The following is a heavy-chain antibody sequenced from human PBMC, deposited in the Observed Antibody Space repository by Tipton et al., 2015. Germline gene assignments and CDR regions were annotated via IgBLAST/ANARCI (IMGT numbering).Heavy chain of an antibody. V-gene: IGHV3-20*04. J-gene: IGHJ4*02. CDR3: AREGSSWYLGVY. D-gene: IGHD6-13*01. CDR2: IDWNGGRT. CDR1: GFTFDDYG. Sequence: SLRLSCAASGFTFDDYGMTWVRQVPGKGLEWVAGIDWNGGRTGYADSVKGRFIISRDNAQNSLFLQMNSLTAEDTAFYYCAREGSSWYLGVYWGQGTLVSVSS.